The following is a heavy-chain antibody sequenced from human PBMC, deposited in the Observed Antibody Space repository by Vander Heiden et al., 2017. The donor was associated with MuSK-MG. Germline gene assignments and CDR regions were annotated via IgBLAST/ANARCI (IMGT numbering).Heavy chain of an antibody. D-gene: IGHD6-19*01. J-gene: IGHJ5*02. CDR2: IYSGGST. CDR1: GFTVSSNY. Sequence: EVQLVESGGGLIQPGGSLRLSCAASGFTVSSNYMSWVRQAPGKGLEWVSVIYSGGSTYYADSVKGRVTISRDNSKNTLYLQMNSLRAEETAVYYCARENVAVYSSGWEGWFDPWGQGTLVTVSS. V-gene: IGHV3-53*01. CDR3: ARENVAVYSSGWEGWFDP.